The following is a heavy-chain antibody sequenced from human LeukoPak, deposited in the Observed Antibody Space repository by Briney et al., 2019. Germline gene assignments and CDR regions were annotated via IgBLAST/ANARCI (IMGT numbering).Heavy chain of an antibody. Sequence: GGSLRLSCAASGFTFSNYWMHWVRQVPGKGLEWVLAISGSGGSTYYADSVKGRFTISRDNSKNTLYLQMNSLRAEDTAVYYCAKDPCRASSGLVDYWGQGTLVTVSS. CDR2: ISGSGGST. D-gene: IGHD6-6*01. CDR3: AKDPCRASSGLVDY. CDR1: GFTFSNYW. J-gene: IGHJ4*02. V-gene: IGHV3-23*01.